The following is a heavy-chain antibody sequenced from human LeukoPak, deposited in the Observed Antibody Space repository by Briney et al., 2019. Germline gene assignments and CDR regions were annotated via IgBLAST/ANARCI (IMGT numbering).Heavy chain of an antibody. CDR1: VFTFSSYW. Sequence: GGXLRLSCAASVFTFSSYWMHWVRQAPGKGLVWVSRINSDGSSTSYADSVKGRFTISRDNAKNTLYLQMNSLRAEDTAVYYCARDAVKWEPDAFDIWGQGTMVTVSS. D-gene: IGHD1-26*01. CDR3: ARDAVKWEPDAFDI. V-gene: IGHV3-74*01. J-gene: IGHJ3*02. CDR2: INSDGSST.